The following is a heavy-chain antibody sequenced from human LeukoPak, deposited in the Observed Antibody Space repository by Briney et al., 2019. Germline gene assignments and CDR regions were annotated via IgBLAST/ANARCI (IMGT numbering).Heavy chain of an antibody. CDR3: ARDLGSSPSMDV. J-gene: IGHJ6*04. D-gene: IGHD6-6*01. Sequence: SETLSLTCTVSGDSIRGYYWNWIRQSPGEGLEWIAYMYHSGTTNYNPSLKSRVTMSMDTSKNRFSMQLSSVTAADTAVYYCARDLGSSPSMDVWGKGTTVTVSS. CDR1: GDSIRGYY. CDR2: MYHSGTT. V-gene: IGHV4-59*01.